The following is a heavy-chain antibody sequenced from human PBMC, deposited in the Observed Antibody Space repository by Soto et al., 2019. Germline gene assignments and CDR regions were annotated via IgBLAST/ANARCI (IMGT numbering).Heavy chain of an antibody. CDR1: GGSFSGYY. Sequence: PSETLSLTCAVYGGSFSGYYWSWIRQPPGKGLEWIGEINHSGSTNYNPSLKSRVTISVDTSKNQFSLKLSSVTAADTAVYSCARGRRSGITIFGVVIQPPWYFDYWGQGTLVT. J-gene: IGHJ4*02. CDR3: ARGRRSGITIFGVVIQPPWYFDY. V-gene: IGHV4-34*01. CDR2: INHSGST. D-gene: IGHD3-3*01.